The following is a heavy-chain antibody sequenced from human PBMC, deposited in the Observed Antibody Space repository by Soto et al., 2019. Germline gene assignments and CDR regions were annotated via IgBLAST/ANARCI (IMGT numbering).Heavy chain of an antibody. CDR3: ATSLWFRTQPAI. Sequence: SETLSLTCAVYGGSFSNNYWTWFRQPPGKGLEWIGEISPSGTTKYIPSLKSRGTISVDTSRKQFFLKVTSVSAADTAVYYCATSLWFRTQPAICGPGTLVIVSS. CDR1: GGSFSNNY. CDR2: ISPSGTT. V-gene: IGHV4-34*01. J-gene: IGHJ1*01. D-gene: IGHD5-18*01.